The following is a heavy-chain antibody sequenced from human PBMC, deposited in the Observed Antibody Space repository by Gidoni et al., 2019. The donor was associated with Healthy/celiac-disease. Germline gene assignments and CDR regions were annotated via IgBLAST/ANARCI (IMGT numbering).Heavy chain of an antibody. CDR1: GFTFSSNR. V-gene: IGHV3-48*01. Sequence: EVQLVESGGGLVQPGGSLRLSCAAFGFTFSSNRMNWVRQAPGKGLEWVSYISSSSSTIYYADSVKGRFTISRDNAKNSLYLQMNSLRAEDTAVYYCARSRTIFGVVSNYYYYGMDVWGQGTTVTVSS. CDR3: ARSRTIFGVVSNYYYYGMDV. J-gene: IGHJ6*02. D-gene: IGHD3-3*01. CDR2: ISSSSSTI.